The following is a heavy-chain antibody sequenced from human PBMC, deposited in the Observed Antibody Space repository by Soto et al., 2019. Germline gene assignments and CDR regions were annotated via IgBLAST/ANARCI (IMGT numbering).Heavy chain of an antibody. Sequence: PGESLKISCKGSGYSFTSYWICWVREMPGKGLEWMGIIYPGDSDTRYSPSFQGQVTISADKSISTAYLQWSSLKASDTAMYYCARSVLGGSYGMDVWGQGTTVTVSS. V-gene: IGHV5-51*01. CDR2: IYPGDSDT. D-gene: IGHD5-12*01. J-gene: IGHJ6*02. CDR1: GYSFTSYW. CDR3: ARSVLGGSYGMDV.